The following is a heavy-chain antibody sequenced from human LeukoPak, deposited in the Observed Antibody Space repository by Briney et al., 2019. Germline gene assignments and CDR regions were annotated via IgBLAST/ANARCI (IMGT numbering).Heavy chain of an antibody. Sequence: GSLRLSCAASGFTFSSYAMSWVRQAPGKGLEWVSAISGSGGSTYYADSVKGRFTISRDNSKNTLYLQMNSLRAEDTAVYYCAKDGPYSSSWYRGYFDYWGQGTLVTVSS. CDR2: ISGSGGST. J-gene: IGHJ4*02. CDR1: GFTFSSYA. V-gene: IGHV3-23*01. D-gene: IGHD6-13*01. CDR3: AKDGPYSSSWYRGYFDY.